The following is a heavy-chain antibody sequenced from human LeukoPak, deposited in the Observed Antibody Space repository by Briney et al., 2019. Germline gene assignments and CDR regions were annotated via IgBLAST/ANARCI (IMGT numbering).Heavy chain of an antibody. V-gene: IGHV1-2*06. D-gene: IGHD6-13*01. CDR2: INPNSGGT. J-gene: IGHJ4*02. Sequence: GASVKVSCTASGYTFTGYYMHWVRQAPGQGLEWMGRINPNSGGTNYAQKFQGRVTMTRDTSISTAYMELSRLRSDDTAVYYCARGTARRYSSSWPTHDYWGQGTLVTVSS. CDR3: ARGTARRYSSSWPTHDY. CDR1: GYTFTGYY.